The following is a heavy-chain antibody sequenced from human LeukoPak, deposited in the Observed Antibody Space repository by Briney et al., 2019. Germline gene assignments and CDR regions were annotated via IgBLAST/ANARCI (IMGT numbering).Heavy chain of an antibody. J-gene: IGHJ4*02. V-gene: IGHV4-39*07. CDR2: IYYSGST. CDR1: GGSISSSSYY. D-gene: IGHD1-26*01. CDR3: ATTQWEPLSAVDY. Sequence: SETLSLTCTVSGGSISSSSYYWGWIRQPPGKGLEWIGSIYYSGSTYYNPSLKSRVTISVDTSKNQFSLKLSSVTAADTAVYYCATTQWEPLSAVDYWGQGTLVTVSS.